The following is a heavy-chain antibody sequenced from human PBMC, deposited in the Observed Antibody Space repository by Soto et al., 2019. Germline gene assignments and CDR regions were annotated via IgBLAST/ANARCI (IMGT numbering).Heavy chain of an antibody. CDR2: IYYSGST. CDR3: ASLPKGITIFGVVNPSSHFDY. D-gene: IGHD3-3*01. V-gene: IGHV4-39*01. J-gene: IGHJ4*02. Sequence: SQTLSLTCTVSGGSISSSSYYWGWIRQPPGKGLEWIGSIYYSGSTYYNPSLKSRVTISVDTSKNQFSLKLSSVTAADTAVYYCASLPKGITIFGVVNPSSHFDYWGQGTLVTVSS. CDR1: GGSISSSSYY.